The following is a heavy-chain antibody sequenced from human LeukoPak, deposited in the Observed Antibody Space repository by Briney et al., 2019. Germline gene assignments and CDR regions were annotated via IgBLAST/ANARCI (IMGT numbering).Heavy chain of an antibody. D-gene: IGHD6-19*01. Sequence: GGSLRLSCAASGFTFDDYGMSWVRQAPGKGLEWVSGINWNGGSTGYADSVKGRFTISRDNAKNSLYLQMNSLRAEDTALYYCARSGEGSGWFLNWFDPWGQGTLVTVSS. CDR1: GFTFDDYG. V-gene: IGHV3-20*04. CDR3: ARSGEGSGWFLNWFDP. CDR2: INWNGGST. J-gene: IGHJ5*02.